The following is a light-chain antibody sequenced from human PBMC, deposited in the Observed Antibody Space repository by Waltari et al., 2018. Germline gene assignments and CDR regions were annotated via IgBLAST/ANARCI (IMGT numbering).Light chain of an antibody. CDR2: DDT. J-gene: IGLJ2*01. CDR3: QVWDSGTDHPV. V-gene: IGLV3-21*02. Sequence: SYVLTQPPSVSVAPGQTARITCGGNNIGGKSVHWYPQKPGQAPVLVVHDDTDRPPGIPERFSGANSGNTATLTITRAEAGDEADYSCQVWDSGTDHPVFGGGTKLTVL. CDR1: NIGGKS.